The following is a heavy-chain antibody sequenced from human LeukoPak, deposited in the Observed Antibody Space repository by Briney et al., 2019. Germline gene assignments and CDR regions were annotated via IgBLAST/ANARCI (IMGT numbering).Heavy chain of an antibody. CDR1: GDSIRSFY. CDR2: TYASGSP. CDR3: ARVSEQQPDRPFDY. Sequence: WETLSLTCTVSGDSIRSFYRTWIRQPAGKGLEWLGRTYASGSPNYNPSLKRRATMSVDTSKNQFSLKLSSVTAADTAVYYGARVSEQQPDRPFDYWGQGTLVTVSS. V-gene: IGHV4-4*07. D-gene: IGHD1-26*01. J-gene: IGHJ4*02.